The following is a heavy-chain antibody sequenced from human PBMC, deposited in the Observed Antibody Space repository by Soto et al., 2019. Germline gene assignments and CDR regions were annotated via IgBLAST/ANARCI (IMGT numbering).Heavy chain of an antibody. V-gene: IGHV1-8*01. CDR3: ARDDKGIYYYYYGMDV. CDR1: GYTFTSYD. D-gene: IGHD1-1*01. Sequence: QVQLVQSGAEVKKPGASVKVSCKASGYTFTSYDINWVRQATGQGLEWMGWMNPNSGNTGYAQKFQGRVTMTRNTXIXXAYMELSSLRSEDTAVYYCARDDKGIYYYYYGMDVWGQGTTVTVSS. J-gene: IGHJ6*02. CDR2: MNPNSGNT.